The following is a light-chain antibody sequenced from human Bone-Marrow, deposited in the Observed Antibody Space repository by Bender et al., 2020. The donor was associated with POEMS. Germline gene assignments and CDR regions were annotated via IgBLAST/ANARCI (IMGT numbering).Light chain of an antibody. CDR2: DVS. Sequence: QSALTQPASVSGSPGQSVTMSCSGTNNDVAAYNLVSWYRQDPGKAPQLLIYDVSFRPSGVCQRFSGSKSGDTASLTISGLQADGEADYYCCSYAGDTGYVFGTGTKVTVL. CDR3: CSYAGDTGYV. CDR1: NNDVAAYNL. J-gene: IGLJ1*01. V-gene: IGLV2-14*03.